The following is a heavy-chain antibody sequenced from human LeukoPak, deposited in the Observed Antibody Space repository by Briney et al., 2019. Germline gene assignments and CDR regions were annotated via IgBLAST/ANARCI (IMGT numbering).Heavy chain of an antibody. D-gene: IGHD2-2*01. Sequence: GGSLRLSCAASGFTFDDYGMSWVRQAPGKGLEWVSGINWNGGSTGYADSVKGRFTISRDNAKNSLYLQMNSLRAEDAAVYYCANHLACGSTSCPPFDYWGQGTLVTVSS. CDR2: INWNGGST. J-gene: IGHJ4*02. V-gene: IGHV3-20*04. CDR1: GFTFDDYG. CDR3: ANHLACGSTSCPPFDY.